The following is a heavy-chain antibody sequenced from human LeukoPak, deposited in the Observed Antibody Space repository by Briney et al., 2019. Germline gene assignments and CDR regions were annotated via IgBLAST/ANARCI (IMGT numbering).Heavy chain of an antibody. CDR1: GYTFTAYY. J-gene: IGHJ4*02. V-gene: IGHV1-46*01. D-gene: IGHD3-22*01. Sequence: ASVKVSCKASGYTFTAYYMHWVRQAPGQGLEWMGIINPSGGITGYAQKFQGRVTMARDTSTSTVYMELSSLGSEDTAVYYCARVYYYDSSAGPSEYWGQGTLVTVSS. CDR2: INPSGGIT. CDR3: ARVYYYDSSAGPSEY.